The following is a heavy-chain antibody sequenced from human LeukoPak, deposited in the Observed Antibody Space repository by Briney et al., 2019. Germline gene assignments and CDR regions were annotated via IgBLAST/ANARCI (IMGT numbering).Heavy chain of an antibody. J-gene: IGHJ4*02. CDR1: GFTFSSYD. CDR3: ARVKEKRGYSLGY. D-gene: IGHD5-18*01. Sequence: GGSLRLSCAASGFTFSSYDMTWVRQAPGRGLEWVSSIRPSGDNTYYGDSVKGRFTISRDNSKNTVYLQMNNMRVDDTAVYYCARVKEKRGYSLGYWGQGTLVTVSS. V-gene: IGHV3-23*01. CDR2: IRPSGDNT.